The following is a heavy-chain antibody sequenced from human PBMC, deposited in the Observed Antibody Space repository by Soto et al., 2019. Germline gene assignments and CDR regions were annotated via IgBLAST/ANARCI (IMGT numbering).Heavy chain of an antibody. CDR2: ISSSSSTI. J-gene: IGHJ3*02. CDR1: GFSFSDYS. V-gene: IGHV3-48*01. D-gene: IGHD3-3*01. CDR3: ARTFRAPSDASAGDFWSGYYPTDAFDI. Sequence: EVQLVESGGGLVQPGGSLRLSCAASGFSFSDYSMNWVRQAPGKGLEWVSYISSSSSTIFYVDSVKGRFTISRDNAQNSLFLQMNSLRAEDTAVYFCARTFRAPSDASAGDFWSGYYPTDAFDIWGQGAMVTVSS.